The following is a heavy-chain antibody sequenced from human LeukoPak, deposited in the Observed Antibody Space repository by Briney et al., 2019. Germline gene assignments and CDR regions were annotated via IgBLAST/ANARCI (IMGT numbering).Heavy chain of an antibody. CDR2: ISGCNGNT. CDR3: ARDNGHKSVDY. J-gene: IGHJ4*02. V-gene: IGHV1-18*01. D-gene: IGHD2-21*01. Sequence: ASVKVSCKASGYTFSSYGISWLRQAHGQGLEWMGWISGCNGNTNYAQKFQGRVTMTTDTSTSTLYMEVRSLRSDDTAVYYCARDNGHKSVDYWGQGTQVTVSS. CDR1: GYTFSSYG.